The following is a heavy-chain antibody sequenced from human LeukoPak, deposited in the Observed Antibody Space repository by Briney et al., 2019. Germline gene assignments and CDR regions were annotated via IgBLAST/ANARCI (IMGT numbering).Heavy chain of an antibody. J-gene: IGHJ4*02. D-gene: IGHD4-17*01. CDR3: ARGPSSYGDYSLNFDY. CDR2: IGTAGDT. V-gene: IGHV3-13*01. CDR1: GFSFSSYD. Sequence: GGSLRLSCAASGFSFSSYDMHWVRQATGKGLEWVSAIGTAGDTYYPGSVKGRFTISRENAKNSLYLQMNSLRAGDTAVYYCARGPSSYGDYSLNFDYWGQGTLVTVSS.